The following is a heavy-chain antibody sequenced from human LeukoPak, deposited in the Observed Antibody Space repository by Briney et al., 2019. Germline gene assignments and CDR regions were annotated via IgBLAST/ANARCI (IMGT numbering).Heavy chain of an antibody. Sequence: ASVKVSCKASGYTFTSSVISWVRQAPGQGLEWMGWISAYNGNTNYAQKLQGRVTMTADTSTSTAYMELRSLRSDDTAVYYCARGHYDSSGYHSIQFYWGQGTLVTVSS. V-gene: IGHV1-18*01. J-gene: IGHJ4*02. CDR1: GYTFTSSV. CDR3: ARGHYDSSGYHSIQFY. CDR2: ISAYNGNT. D-gene: IGHD3-22*01.